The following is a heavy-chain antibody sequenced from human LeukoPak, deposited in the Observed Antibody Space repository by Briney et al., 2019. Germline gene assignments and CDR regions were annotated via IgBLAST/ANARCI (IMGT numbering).Heavy chain of an antibody. J-gene: IGHJ4*02. Sequence: GGSLRLSCAASGFTFSHAWMSWVRQAPGKGLEWVGRIKSKTDGGTTDYAAPVKGRFTISRDDSKNTLYLQMNSLKTEDTAVYYCTTDGGVITSFDYWGEGTLVTVSS. CDR2: IKSKTDGGTT. CDR1: GFTFSHAW. D-gene: IGHD3-22*01. V-gene: IGHV3-15*01. CDR3: TTDGGVITSFDY.